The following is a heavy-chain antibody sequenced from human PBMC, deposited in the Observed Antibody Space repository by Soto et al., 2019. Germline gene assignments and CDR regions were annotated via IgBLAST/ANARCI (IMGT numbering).Heavy chain of an antibody. Sequence: QVQLVESGGGLVKPGGSLRLSCAASGFTFSDYYMTWIRQAPGKGLESVSFITKSGSTISYADSVKGRFTISRDNAKNSLYLQMNSLRAEDTAVYYCARAVHYALDYWGQGTLVTVSS. J-gene: IGHJ4*02. V-gene: IGHV3-11*01. CDR3: ARAVHYALDY. CDR2: ITKSGSTI. D-gene: IGHD3-16*01. CDR1: GFTFSDYY.